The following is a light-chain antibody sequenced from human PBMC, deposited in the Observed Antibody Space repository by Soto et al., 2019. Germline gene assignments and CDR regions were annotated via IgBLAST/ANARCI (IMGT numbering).Light chain of an antibody. CDR3: PQYGSSPPT. CDR1: QSVSSSY. J-gene: IGKJ4*01. V-gene: IGKV3-20*01. Sequence: ESVLTQSPGTLSLSPGERATLSCRASQSVSSSYLAWYQQKPGQAPRLLIYGASSRATAIPDRFSGSGSGTDFTLTISRLEPEDFAVYYCPQYGSSPPTFGGGTKVDIK. CDR2: GAS.